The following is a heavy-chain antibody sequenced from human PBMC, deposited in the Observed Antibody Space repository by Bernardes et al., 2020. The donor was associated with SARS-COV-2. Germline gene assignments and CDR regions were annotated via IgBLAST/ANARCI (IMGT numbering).Heavy chain of an antibody. J-gene: IGHJ1*01. V-gene: IGHV3-7*02. CDR3: STGPPAGY. CDR1: GFSFRDSW. Sequence: GGSLRLSCAASGFSFRDSWMSWIRKSPGTGLEWVANIGPDGSAKTYVDSVKGRFTIFRDNAKNYQIWEMSSLRVEDTSVYYCSTGPPAGYWGQCTLVNVSS. CDR2: IGPDGSAK.